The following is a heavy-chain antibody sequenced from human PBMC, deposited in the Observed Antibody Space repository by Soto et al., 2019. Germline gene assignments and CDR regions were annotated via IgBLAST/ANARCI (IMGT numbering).Heavy chain of an antibody. CDR2: IKQDGSEK. Sequence: GSLRLSCAASGFTFSSYWMSWVRQAPGKGLEWVANIKQDGSEKYYVDSVKGRFTISRDNAKNSLYLQMNSLRAEDTAVYYCAREVLGQQLTGDYFDYWGQGTLVTVSS. J-gene: IGHJ4*02. CDR1: GFTFSSYW. D-gene: IGHD6-13*01. V-gene: IGHV3-7*01. CDR3: AREVLGQQLTGDYFDY.